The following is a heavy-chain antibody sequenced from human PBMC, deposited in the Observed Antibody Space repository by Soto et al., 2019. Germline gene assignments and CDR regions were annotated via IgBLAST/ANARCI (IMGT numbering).Heavy chain of an antibody. CDR1: GYTFTRYG. Sequence: GASVKVSCKASGYTFTRYGISWVRQAPGQGLEWMGWISGYNGDTNYAQKFQDRVSMTIDTSTGTAYMELRSLTPDDTAIYYCAKNGQPPYYYYGLDVWG. CDR3: AKNGQPPYYYYGLDV. CDR2: ISGYNGDT. D-gene: IGHD2-8*01. J-gene: IGHJ6*02. V-gene: IGHV1-18*01.